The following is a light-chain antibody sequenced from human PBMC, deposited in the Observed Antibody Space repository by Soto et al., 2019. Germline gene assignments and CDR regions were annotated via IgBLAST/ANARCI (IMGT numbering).Light chain of an antibody. CDR1: SSNLGAEYD. CDR3: QSYDSSLTTFV. V-gene: IGLV1-40*01. J-gene: IGLJ1*01. CDR2: GDN. Sequence: QSVLTQPPSVSGAPGQRVAISCTGSSSNLGAEYDVHWYQQLPGTAPKRLIYGDNNRPSGVPDRFSGSKSGTSASLAITGLQPEDEADYYCQSYDSSLTTFVFGTGTKLTV.